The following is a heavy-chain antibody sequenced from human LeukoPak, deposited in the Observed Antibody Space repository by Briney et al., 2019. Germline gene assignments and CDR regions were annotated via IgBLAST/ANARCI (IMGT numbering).Heavy chain of an antibody. CDR3: ARDKWDHYDSSGYYNLRY. D-gene: IGHD3-22*01. CDR1: GYTFISYG. V-gene: IGHV1-18*01. J-gene: IGHJ4*02. CDR2: ISAYKGNA. Sequence: SVQVSCQSSGYTFISYGFHWLRQAGGRGLAGVGRISAYKGNANYAQKLQGRVTMTTDTSTSTAYMELRSLRSDDTAVYYCARDKWDHYDSSGYYNLRYWGQGTLVTVSS.